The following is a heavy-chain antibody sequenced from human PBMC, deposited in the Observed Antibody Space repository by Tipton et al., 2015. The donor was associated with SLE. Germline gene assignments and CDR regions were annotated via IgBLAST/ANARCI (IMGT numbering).Heavy chain of an antibody. CDR1: GASIGSGGYS. CDR3: ARGMLTWRGAIIGVDV. Sequence: TLSLTCAVSGASIGSGGYSWNWIRQPPGKGLQWIGYIFHSGITYYNPSLKSRVTISVDPAKNQFSLKLTSVTAADTAVYYCARGMLTWRGAIIGVDVWGQGTSVNVSS. V-gene: IGHV4-30-2*01. CDR2: IFHSGIT. D-gene: IGHD2-8*01. J-gene: IGHJ6*02.